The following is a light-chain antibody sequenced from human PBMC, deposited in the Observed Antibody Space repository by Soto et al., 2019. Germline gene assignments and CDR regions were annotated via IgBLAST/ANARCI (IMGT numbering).Light chain of an antibody. CDR1: SSDVGSYNL. CDR3: CSYAGSSTPYV. V-gene: IGLV2-23*01. CDR2: EGN. J-gene: IGLJ1*01. Sequence: QSVLTQPASVSGSPGQSITISCTGSSSDVGSYNLVSWYQQHPGKAPKLMIYEGNKRPSGVSNRFSGSKSGNTASLTISELQAEDEADYYCCSYAGSSTPYVFGTGTKLTVL.